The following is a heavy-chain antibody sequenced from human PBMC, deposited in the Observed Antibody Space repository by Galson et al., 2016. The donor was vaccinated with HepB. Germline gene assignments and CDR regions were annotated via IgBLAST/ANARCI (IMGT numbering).Heavy chain of an antibody. CDR3: AKVGQWRAFDY. D-gene: IGHD6-19*01. V-gene: IGHV3-23*01. Sequence: SLRLSCAASGFTFSSYAMTWVRQASGKGLEWVSTIGSGGTTYYADSVKGRFTISRDNSKNTLYLQMNSLRAEDTAVYYCAKVGQWRAFDYWGQGTLVTVSS. CDR1: GFTFSSYA. J-gene: IGHJ4*02. CDR2: IGSGGTT.